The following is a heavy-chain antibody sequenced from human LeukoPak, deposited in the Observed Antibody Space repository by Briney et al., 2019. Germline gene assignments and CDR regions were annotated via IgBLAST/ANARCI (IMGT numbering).Heavy chain of an antibody. V-gene: IGHV3-30-3*01. Sequence: GRSLRLSCAASGFTFSSYAMHWVRQAPGKGLEWVAVISYDGSNKYYADSVKGRFTISRDNSKNTLYLQMNSLKAEDTAVYYCARGLDYWGQGTLVTVSS. CDR2: ISYDGSNK. CDR1: GFTFSSYA. CDR3: ARGLDY. J-gene: IGHJ4*02.